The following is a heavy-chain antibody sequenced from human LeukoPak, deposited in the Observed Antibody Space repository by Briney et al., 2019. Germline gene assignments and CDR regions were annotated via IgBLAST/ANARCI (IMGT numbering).Heavy chain of an antibody. CDR2: INRSGTT. CDR1: GGSFSDYF. V-gene: IGHV4-34*01. J-gene: IGHJ4*02. Sequence: SETLSLTCAVYGGSFSDYFWSWIRQPPGKGLEWIGEINRSGTTKYNPSLESRVTISVDTPKRQSSLKLSSVTAADTAVYYCALSTTRVTTRTLDYWGQGTLVTVSS. D-gene: IGHD4-17*01. CDR3: ALSTTRVTTRTLDY.